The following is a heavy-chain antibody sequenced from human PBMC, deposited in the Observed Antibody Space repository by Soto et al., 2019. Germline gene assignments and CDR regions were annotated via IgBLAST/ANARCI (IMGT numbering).Heavy chain of an antibody. J-gene: IGHJ4*02. D-gene: IGHD1-26*01. CDR1: GYSFADDC. CDR2: IDPRDSHP. V-gene: IGHV5-10-1*01. CDR3: ARQSPYTGSYYVLLVH. Sequence: GESLKISCKVSGYSFADDCVNWVRHLPGKCLEWMGTIDPRDSHPNSSPSFQGHVTISVDESTNTAYLQWSSLKASDTAIYYCARQSPYTGSYYVLLVHLGQGARVTVSS.